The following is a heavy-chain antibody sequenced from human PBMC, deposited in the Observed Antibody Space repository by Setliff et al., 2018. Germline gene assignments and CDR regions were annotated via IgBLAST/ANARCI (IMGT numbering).Heavy chain of an antibody. Sequence: GASVKVSCKASGYTFTSYYVHWVRQAPGQGLEWMGLINLGGGSTSYAQKFQGRVTMTADTSTSTVYMELSRLRSDDTAVYYCARVYAYSYGFDYWGQGTPVTVSS. V-gene: IGHV1-46*01. D-gene: IGHD3-16*01. J-gene: IGHJ4*02. CDR3: ARVYAYSYGFDY. CDR1: GYTFTSYY. CDR2: INLGGGST.